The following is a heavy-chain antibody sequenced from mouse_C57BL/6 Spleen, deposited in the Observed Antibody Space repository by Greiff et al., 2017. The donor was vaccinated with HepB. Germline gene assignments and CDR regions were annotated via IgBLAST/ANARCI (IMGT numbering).Heavy chain of an antibody. Sequence: EVQLQQSGPELVKPGASVKIPCKASGYTFTDYNMDWVKQSHGKSLEWIGDINPNNGGTIYNQKFKGKATLTVDKSSSTAYMELRSLTSEDTAVYYCARTTTVPSFMDYWGQGTSVTVSS. D-gene: IGHD1-1*01. CDR3: ARTTTVPSFMDY. CDR2: INPNNGGT. CDR1: GYTFTDYN. J-gene: IGHJ4*01. V-gene: IGHV1-18*01.